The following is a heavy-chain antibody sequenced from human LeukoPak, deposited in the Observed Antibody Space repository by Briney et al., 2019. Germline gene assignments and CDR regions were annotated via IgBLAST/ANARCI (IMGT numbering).Heavy chain of an antibody. J-gene: IGHJ4*02. V-gene: IGHV1-18*01. CDR1: GYTFTRYD. D-gene: IGHD6-19*01. CDR3: ARGPLFSSGWYWADY. Sequence: GSVKVSCKSSGYTFTRYDISWVRQAPGQRLEWMGWISAYNGNTNYAQKLQGRVTMTTDTSTSTAYMELRSLRSDDTAVYYCARGPLFSSGWYWADYWGQGTLVTVSS. CDR2: ISAYNGNT.